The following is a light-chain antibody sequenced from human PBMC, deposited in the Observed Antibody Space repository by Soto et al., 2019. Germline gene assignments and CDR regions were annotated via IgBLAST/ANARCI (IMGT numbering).Light chain of an antibody. Sequence: EIVLTQSPGTLSLSPGERATLSCRASQSVSSSYLAWYQQKPGQAPRLLIYGASSRATGIPDRFSGSGSGTDFTLTISRLEPEDFAVYYCQPYGSSPYTFGQWTKREIK. V-gene: IGKV3-20*01. CDR2: GAS. CDR1: QSVSSSY. J-gene: IGKJ2*01. CDR3: QPYGSSPYT.